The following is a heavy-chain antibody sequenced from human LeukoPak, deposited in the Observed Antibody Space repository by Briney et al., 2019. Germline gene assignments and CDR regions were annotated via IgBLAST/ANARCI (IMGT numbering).Heavy chain of an antibody. CDR1: GYTFTNYD. J-gene: IGHJ4*02. Sequence: ASVKVSCKASGYTFTNYDINWVRQATGQELEWVGWMNPNSGNTGYAQKFQGRVAMTWNTSISTAYMDLSSLRSEDTALYYCARGLRREQQLLRAFDYWGQGTLVTVSS. D-gene: IGHD6-13*01. CDR3: ARGLRREQQLLRAFDY. V-gene: IGHV1-8*01. CDR2: MNPNSGNT.